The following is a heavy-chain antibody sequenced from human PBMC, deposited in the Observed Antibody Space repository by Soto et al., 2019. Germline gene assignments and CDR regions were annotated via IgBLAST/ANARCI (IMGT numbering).Heavy chain of an antibody. J-gene: IGHJ5*01. CDR3: TRILDNWNRELDS. CDR1: GWRFTSYW. V-gene: IGHV5-51*01. CDR2: IYPGDSDT. Sequence: GAAVKISCASSGWRFTSYWIGWVRQMPGKGLEWMGIIYPGDSDTKYSPSFQGQVTIAADKSITTAYLQWSSLQTSDTAMYYCTRILDNWNRELDSWGQGTLVT. D-gene: IGHD1-20*01.